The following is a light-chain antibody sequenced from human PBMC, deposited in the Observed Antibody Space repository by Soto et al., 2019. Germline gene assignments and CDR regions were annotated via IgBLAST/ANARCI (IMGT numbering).Light chain of an antibody. CDR2: KAS. V-gene: IGKV1-5*03. Sequence: DIQMTQSPSTLSASVGDRVTITCRASQSISNWLAWYQQKPGKAPKLLIYKASSLEGGVPSRFSGSGSGTEFTLTISSLQPDDYATYYCQQYNSYSFGQGTKVDIK. J-gene: IGKJ1*01. CDR3: QQYNSYS. CDR1: QSISNW.